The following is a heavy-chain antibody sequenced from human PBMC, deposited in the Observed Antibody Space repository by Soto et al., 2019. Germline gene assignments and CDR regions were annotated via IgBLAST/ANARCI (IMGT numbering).Heavy chain of an antibody. V-gene: IGHV1-18*01. CDR2: ISAYNGKT. CDR3: VRDGPNWGSYFDY. Sequence: QVQLVQSGGDVKKPGASVKVSCKASGYSFSSFGFSWVRQAPGQGLEWMGWISAYNGKTHYAQKMQGRVTMTTDTSTTTTYVELRGLRSDDTAVYYCVRDGPNWGSYFDYWGQGTVVTVSS. J-gene: IGHJ4*02. D-gene: IGHD7-27*01. CDR1: GYSFSSFG.